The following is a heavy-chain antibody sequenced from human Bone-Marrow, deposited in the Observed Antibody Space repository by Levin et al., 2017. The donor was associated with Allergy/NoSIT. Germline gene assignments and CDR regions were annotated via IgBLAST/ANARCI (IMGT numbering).Heavy chain of an antibody. V-gene: IGHV3-33*01. CDR2: IYFDGSKT. CDR1: GFTFRKYG. CDR3: ARDADTSGWYGIQFNYAMDV. J-gene: IGHJ6*02. Sequence: GESLKISCAGSGFTFRKYGMQWVRQAPGKGLEWVAVIYFDGSKTYYGDSVKGRFTISRDNSRNTVYLQMSSLRVEDTAIYYCARDADTSGWYGIQFNYAMDVWGRGTTVSVSS. D-gene: IGHD6-19*01.